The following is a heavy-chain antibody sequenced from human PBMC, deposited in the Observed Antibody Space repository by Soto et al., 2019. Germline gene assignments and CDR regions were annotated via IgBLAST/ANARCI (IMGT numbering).Heavy chain of an antibody. CDR2: ISGSGGST. V-gene: IGHV3-23*01. Sequence: GGSLRLSCAASGFTFSSYAMSWVRQAPGKGLEWVSAISGSGGSTYYADSVKGRFTISRDNSKNTLYLQMNSLRAEDTAVYYCAKSFWSGYPNNYYYYGMDVWGQGTTVTVSS. J-gene: IGHJ6*02. CDR3: AKSFWSGYPNNYYYYGMDV. CDR1: GFTFSSYA. D-gene: IGHD3-3*01.